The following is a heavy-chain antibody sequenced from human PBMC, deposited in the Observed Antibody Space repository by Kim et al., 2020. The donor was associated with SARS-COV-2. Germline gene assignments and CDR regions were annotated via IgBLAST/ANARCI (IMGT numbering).Heavy chain of an antibody. Sequence: GGSLRLSCAASGFTFSGSAMHWVRQASGKGLEWVGRIRSKANSYATAYAASVKGRFTISRDDSKNTAYLQMNSLKTEDTAVYYCTAPKGELFPNTLFSAVVDYYYYGMDVWGQGTTVTVSS. D-gene: IGHD1-26*01. CDR3: TAPKGELFPNTLFSAVVDYYYYGMDV. CDR2: IRSKANSYAT. CDR1: GFTFSGSA. J-gene: IGHJ6*02. V-gene: IGHV3-73*01.